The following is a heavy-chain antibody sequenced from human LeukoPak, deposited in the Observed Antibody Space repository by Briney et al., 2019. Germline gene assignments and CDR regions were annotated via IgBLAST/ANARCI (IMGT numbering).Heavy chain of an antibody. CDR2: IKPDGSEN. CDR3: ARWEHSSGYYYMDV. CDR1: GFTVSSNY. J-gene: IGHJ6*03. Sequence: GGSLRLSCAASGFTVSSNYMSWVRQAPGKGLEWVANIKPDGSENFYVDSVKGRFTISRDNAKTSLSLQMNSLRAEDTAVYYCARWEHSSGYYYMDVWGKGTTVTVSS. V-gene: IGHV3-7*01. D-gene: IGHD6-19*01.